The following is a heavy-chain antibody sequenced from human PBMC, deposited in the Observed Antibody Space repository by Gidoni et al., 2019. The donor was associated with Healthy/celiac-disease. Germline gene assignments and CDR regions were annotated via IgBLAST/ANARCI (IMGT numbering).Heavy chain of an antibody. CDR3: ARILYSSSYYYGMDV. V-gene: IGHV2-70*15. J-gene: IGHJ6*02. D-gene: IGHD6-6*01. CDR2: IDWDDDK. CDR1: GFSLSTSGMC. Sequence: QVTLRESGPALVKPTQPLTLTCTFSGFSLSTSGMCVSWIRQPPGKALEWLARIDWDDDKYYSTSLKTRLTIAKDTSKNQVVLTMTNMDPVDTATYYCARILYSSSYYYGMDVWGQGTTVTVSS.